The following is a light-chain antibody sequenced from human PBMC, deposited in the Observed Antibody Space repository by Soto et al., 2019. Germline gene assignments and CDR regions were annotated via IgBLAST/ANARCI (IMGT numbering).Light chain of an antibody. V-gene: IGLV2-8*01. CDR3: SSYAGSNNLV. J-gene: IGLJ3*02. CDR1: SSEVGGYNY. Sequence: QSALTQPPSASGSPGQSVTISCTGTSSEVGGYNYVSWYQQHPGKAPKLMIYEVSERPSGVPDRFSGSKSGNTASLTVSGLQAEYEADYYCSSYAGSNNLVFGGGTKVTVL. CDR2: EVS.